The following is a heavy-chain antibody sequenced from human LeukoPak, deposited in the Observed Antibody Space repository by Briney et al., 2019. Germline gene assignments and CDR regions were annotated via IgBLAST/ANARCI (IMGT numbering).Heavy chain of an antibody. Sequence: GGSLRLSCAASGFTFSSFWMSWVRQAPGKGLEWVANIQQDGSEKYYADSVKGRFTISRDNAKNSLSLQMNSLRAEDTAVYYCARGRRSDSSGPPYFDYWGQGTLVTVSS. CDR2: IQQDGSEK. D-gene: IGHD6-19*01. J-gene: IGHJ4*02. CDR3: ARGRRSDSSGPPYFDY. V-gene: IGHV3-7*01. CDR1: GFTFSSFW.